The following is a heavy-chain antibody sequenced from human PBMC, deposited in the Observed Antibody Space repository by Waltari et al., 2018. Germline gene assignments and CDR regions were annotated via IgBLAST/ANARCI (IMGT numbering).Heavy chain of an antibody. CDR2: ISYDATNK. D-gene: IGHD5-18*01. CDR3: AREFAPYTYGDWHFDL. J-gene: IGHJ2*01. Sequence: QVQLVESGGGVVQPGRSLRLSCAASGFSFGTYAMHWVRQAPGKGLEWVAVISYDATNKYYADSVKGRFTISRDNSKGTLYVQMNSLTVEDTAVYYCAREFAPYTYGDWHFDLWGRGILVSVSS. V-gene: IGHV3-30-3*01. CDR1: GFSFGTYA.